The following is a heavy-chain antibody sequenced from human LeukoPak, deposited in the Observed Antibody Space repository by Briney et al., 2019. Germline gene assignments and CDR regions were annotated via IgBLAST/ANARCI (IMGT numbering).Heavy chain of an antibody. D-gene: IGHD2-15*01. J-gene: IGHJ6*03. CDR3: AKTKCSGAYCSNYYYYYMDV. CDR1: GFTFNSFG. CDR2: IRCDRNNK. V-gene: IGHV3-30*02. Sequence: PGGSLRLSCAASGFTFNSFGMHWVRQAPGKGLEWVAFIRCDRNNKYYADSVKGRFTISRDNFKNTLYLQMNSLRAEDTAVYYCAKTKCSGAYCSNYYYYYMDVWGRGTTVTVSS.